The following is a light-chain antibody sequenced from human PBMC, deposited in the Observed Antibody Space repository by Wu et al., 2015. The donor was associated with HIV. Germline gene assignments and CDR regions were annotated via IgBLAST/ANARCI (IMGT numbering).Light chain of an antibody. J-gene: IGKJ5*01. V-gene: IGKV1-9*01. CDR2: AAS. CDR1: QAISSY. Sequence: DIQMTQSPSSLSASVGDRVTITCRAGQAISSYLAWYQQKPGKAPKLLIYAASTLQSGVPSRFSGSGSETEFTLTISSLQPEDFATYYCQRGITFGQGTRLEIK. CDR3: QRGIT.